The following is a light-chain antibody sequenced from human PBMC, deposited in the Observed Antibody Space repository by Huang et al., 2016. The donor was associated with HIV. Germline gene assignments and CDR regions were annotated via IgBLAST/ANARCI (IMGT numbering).Light chain of an antibody. CDR2: AAS. CDR1: QTINSY. J-gene: IGKJ1*01. Sequence: DIQMTQSPSSLSASVGDRVNITCRASQTINSYLHWYQQKPGKAPQLLIYAASNLQSVVPSRFSCGGSGTDFTLTISSLQPEDFATYYCQQTYSSPRTFGQGTKVDIK. V-gene: IGKV1-39*01. CDR3: QQTYSSPRT.